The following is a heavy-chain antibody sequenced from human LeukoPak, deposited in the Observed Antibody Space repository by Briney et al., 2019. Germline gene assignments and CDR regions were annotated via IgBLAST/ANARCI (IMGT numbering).Heavy chain of an antibody. CDR1: GGSFSGYY. D-gene: IGHD1-26*01. V-gene: IGHV4-34*01. J-gene: IGHJ1*01. Sequence: SETLSLTCAVYGGSFSGYYWSWIRQPPGKGLEWIGEINHSGSTNYNPSLKSRVTISVDTSKNQFSLKLSSVTAADTAVYYCARGLSRRSYSTEYFQHWGQGTLVTVSS. CDR2: INHSGST. CDR3: ARGLSRRSYSTEYFQH.